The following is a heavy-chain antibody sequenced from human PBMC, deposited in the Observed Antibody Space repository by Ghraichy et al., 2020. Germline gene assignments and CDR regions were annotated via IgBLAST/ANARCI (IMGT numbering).Heavy chain of an antibody. Sequence: LTCAASGFTFSSYGMHWVRQAPGKGLEWVAVIWYDGSNKYYADSVKGRFTISRDNSKNTLYLQMNSLRAEDTAVYYCARDRDQEGGMDVWGQGTTVTVSS. J-gene: IGHJ6*02. D-gene: IGHD5-24*01. V-gene: IGHV3-33*01. CDR2: IWYDGSNK. CDR1: GFTFSSYG. CDR3: ARDRDQEGGMDV.